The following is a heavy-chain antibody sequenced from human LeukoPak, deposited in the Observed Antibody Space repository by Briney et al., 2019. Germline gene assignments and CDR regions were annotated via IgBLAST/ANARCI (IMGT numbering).Heavy chain of an antibody. J-gene: IGHJ4*02. D-gene: IGHD3-3*01. CDR3: ARGITIYGVMIIYFDS. V-gene: IGHV1-2*02. Sequence: ASVKVSCKASGYTFAGYYLHWVRQAPGHGLEWMGWIKPDGGDTNYAQRLQGRVTMTRDTSISTAYMKLTNLSSDDTAVYYCARGITIYGVMIIYFDSWGQGTLVTVSS. CDR1: GYTFAGYY. CDR2: IKPDGGDT.